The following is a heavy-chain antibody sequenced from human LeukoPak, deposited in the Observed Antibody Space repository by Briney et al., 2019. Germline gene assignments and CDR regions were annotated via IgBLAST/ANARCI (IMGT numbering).Heavy chain of an antibody. Sequence: SETLSLTCTVSGGSISSSSYYWGWIRQPPGKGLEWIGSIYYSGSTYYNPSLKSRVTISVDTSKNQFSLKLSSVTAADTAVYYCARRGRVAGTIGYYYYMDVWGKGTTVTVSS. J-gene: IGHJ6*03. V-gene: IGHV4-39*07. D-gene: IGHD6-19*01. CDR2: IYYSGST. CDR3: ARRGRVAGTIGYYYYMDV. CDR1: GGSISSSSYY.